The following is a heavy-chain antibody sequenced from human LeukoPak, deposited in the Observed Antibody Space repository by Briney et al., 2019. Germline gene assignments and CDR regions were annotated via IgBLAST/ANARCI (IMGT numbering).Heavy chain of an antibody. CDR1: GGSISSGSYY. CDR2: IYTSGST. J-gene: IGHJ6*03. D-gene: IGHD3-10*01. Sequence: SETLSLTCTVSGGSISSGSYYWSWIRQPAGKGLEWIGRIYTSGSTNYNPSLKSRVTISVDTSKNQFSLKLSSVTAADTAVYYCARETGYYGSGSYYIPILDYYYYYMDVWGKGTTVTISS. CDR3: ARETGYYGSGSYYIPILDYYYYYMDV. V-gene: IGHV4-61*02.